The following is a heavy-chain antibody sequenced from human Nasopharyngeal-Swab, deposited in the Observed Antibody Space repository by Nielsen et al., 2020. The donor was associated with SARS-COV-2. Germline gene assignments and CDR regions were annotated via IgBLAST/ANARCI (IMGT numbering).Heavy chain of an antibody. CDR3: ARELYYDFWSGYYWPSESWFDP. D-gene: IGHD3-3*01. Sequence: GSLRLSCTVSGGSISSSSYYWGWIRQPPGKGLEWIGSIYYSGSTNYNPSLKSRVTISVDTSKNQFSLKLSSVTAADTAVYYCARELYYDFWSGYYWPSESWFDPWGQGTLVTVSS. J-gene: IGHJ5*02. V-gene: IGHV4-39*07. CDR2: IYYSGST. CDR1: GGSISSSSYY.